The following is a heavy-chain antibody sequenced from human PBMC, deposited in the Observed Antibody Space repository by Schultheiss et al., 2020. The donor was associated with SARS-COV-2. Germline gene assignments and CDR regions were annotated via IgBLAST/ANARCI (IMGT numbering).Heavy chain of an antibody. V-gene: IGHV1-3*01. CDR1: GYTFTSYA. D-gene: IGHD3-3*01. Sequence: ASVKVSCKASGYTFTSYAMHWVRQAPGQRLEWMGWINAGNGNTNYAQKLQGRVTMTTDTSTSTAYMELRSLRSDDTAVYYCAKTGNYDFWSGYRYYYGMDVWGQGTTVTVSS. CDR3: AKTGNYDFWSGYRYYYGMDV. CDR2: INAGNGNT. J-gene: IGHJ6*02.